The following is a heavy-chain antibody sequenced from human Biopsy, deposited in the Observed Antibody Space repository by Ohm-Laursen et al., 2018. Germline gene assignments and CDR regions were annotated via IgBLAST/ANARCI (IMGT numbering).Heavy chain of an antibody. CDR2: ISGSGTTI. V-gene: IGHV3-11*01. CDR3: ARDGAGSYHDY. Sequence: SLRLSCAASGFTFGHYAMHWIRQAPGKGLEWLSYISGSGTTIFYADSVKGRFTVSRDNAKNSLYLQMNSLTVEDTAVYYCARDGAGSYHDYWGQGTLVTVSS. CDR1: GFTFGHYA. J-gene: IGHJ4*02. D-gene: IGHD3-10*01.